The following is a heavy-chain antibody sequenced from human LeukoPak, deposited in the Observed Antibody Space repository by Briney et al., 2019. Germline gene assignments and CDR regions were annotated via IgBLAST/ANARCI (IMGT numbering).Heavy chain of an antibody. CDR2: IWYDGSNK. V-gene: IGHV3-33*01. CDR1: GFTFSSYG. CDR3: ARGTPYYYDSSGYHRHWYFDL. D-gene: IGHD3-22*01. Sequence: GGSLRLSCAASGFTFSSYGMHWVRQAPGKGLEWVAVIWYDGSNKYYADSVKGRFTISRDNSKNTLYLQMNSLRAEDTAVYYCARGTPYYYDSSGYHRHWYFDLWGRGTLVTVSS. J-gene: IGHJ2*01.